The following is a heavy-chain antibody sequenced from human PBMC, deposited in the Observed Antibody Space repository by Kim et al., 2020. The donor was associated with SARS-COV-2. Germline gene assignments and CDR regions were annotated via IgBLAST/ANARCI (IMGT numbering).Heavy chain of an antibody. D-gene: IGHD3-10*01. J-gene: IGHJ4*02. CDR3: ARDSQQRVGYGY. V-gene: IGHV1-2*02. Sequence: NSAQKIQGRVTMTRDTSISTAYMELSRLGSDDTAVYYCARDSQQRVGYGYWGQGTLVTVSS.